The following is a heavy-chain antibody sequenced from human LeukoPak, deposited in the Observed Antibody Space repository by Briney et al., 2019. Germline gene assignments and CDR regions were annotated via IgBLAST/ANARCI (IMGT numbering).Heavy chain of an antibody. Sequence: ASVKVSGKASGYTFTGYYMNWVRQAPGQGLDWMGRINPNTGGTNYAQNFQGSVTMTRDTSITTVYMELSRLRSDDTDVYYCERVGDGLNDGFDIWGQGTMVTVSS. J-gene: IGHJ3*02. CDR3: ERVGDGLNDGFDI. V-gene: IGHV1-2*05. CDR2: INPNTGGT. D-gene: IGHD5-24*01. CDR1: GYTFTGYY.